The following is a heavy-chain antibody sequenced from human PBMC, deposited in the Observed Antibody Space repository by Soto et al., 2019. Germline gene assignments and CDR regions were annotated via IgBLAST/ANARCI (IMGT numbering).Heavy chain of an antibody. Sequence: SETLSLTCTVSGGSISSSSYYWGWIRQPPGKGLEWIGSIYYSGSTYYNPSLKSRVTISVDTSKNQFSLKLSSVTAADTAVYYWASLPQPLLYCADYWGQGTLVTVSS. D-gene: IGHD2-2*02. CDR2: IYYSGST. J-gene: IGHJ4*02. CDR1: GGSISSSSYY. CDR3: ASLPQPLLYCADY. V-gene: IGHV4-39*01.